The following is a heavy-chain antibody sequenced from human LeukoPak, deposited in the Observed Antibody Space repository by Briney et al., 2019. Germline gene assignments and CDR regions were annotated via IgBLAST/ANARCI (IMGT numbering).Heavy chain of an antibody. Sequence: SQTLSLTCTVSGGSISSGGYYWSWIRQPPGKGLEWIGYIYHSGSTYYNPSLKSRVTISVDRSKNQFSLKLSSVTAADTAVYYCAREGSTSSLTPRVAFDIWGQGTMVTVSS. CDR1: GGSISSGGYY. CDR3: AREGSTSSLTPRVAFDI. D-gene: IGHD2-2*01. V-gene: IGHV4-30-2*01. J-gene: IGHJ3*02. CDR2: IYHSGST.